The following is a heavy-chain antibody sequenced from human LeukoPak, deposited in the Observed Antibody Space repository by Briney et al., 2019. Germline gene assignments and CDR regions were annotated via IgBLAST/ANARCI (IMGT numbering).Heavy chain of an antibody. V-gene: IGHV1-69*13. J-gene: IGHJ4*02. CDR2: IIPIFGTA. CDR3: ARDRRDYDILTGYSYYFDY. Sequence: GASVKVSCKASGGTFSSYAISWVRQAPGQGLEWMGGIIPIFGTANYAQKFQGRVTITADESTSTAYMELSSLRSEDTAVYHCARDRRDYDILTGYSYYFDYWGQGTLVTVSS. CDR1: GGTFSSYA. D-gene: IGHD3-9*01.